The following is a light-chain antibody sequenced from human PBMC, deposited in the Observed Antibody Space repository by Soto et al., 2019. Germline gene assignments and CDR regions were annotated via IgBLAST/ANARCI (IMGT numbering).Light chain of an antibody. Sequence: EIVLTQSPSTLSLSPGERATLSCRASQSVSSYLAWYQQKPGQAPRLLIYDASTRATGIPARFSGSGSGTDFTITISSREPADFAASYCQQRSNWPRGTFGPGTKVDIK. J-gene: IGKJ3*01. CDR3: QQRSNWPRGT. CDR2: DAS. CDR1: QSVSSY. V-gene: IGKV3-11*01.